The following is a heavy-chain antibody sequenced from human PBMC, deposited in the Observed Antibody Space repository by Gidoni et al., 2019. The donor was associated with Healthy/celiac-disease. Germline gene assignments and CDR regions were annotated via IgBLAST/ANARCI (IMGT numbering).Heavy chain of an antibody. D-gene: IGHD5-12*01. Sequence: EVQLVESGGGLVKPGGSLGLSCAASGFTFSSYSMNWVRQAPGKGLEWVSSISSSSSYIYYADSVKGRFTISRDNAKNSLYLQMNSLRAEDTAVYYCARGDGGYEKWFDPWGQGTLVTVSS. V-gene: IGHV3-21*01. CDR3: ARGDGGYEKWFDP. CDR2: ISSSSSYI. CDR1: GFTFSSYS. J-gene: IGHJ5*02.